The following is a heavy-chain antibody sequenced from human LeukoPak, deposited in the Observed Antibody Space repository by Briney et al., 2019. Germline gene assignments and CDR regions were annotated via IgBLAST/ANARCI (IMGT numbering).Heavy chain of an antibody. CDR1: GFTFSSYG. Sequence: PGGSLRLSCAASGFTFSSYGMTWVRQAPGKGLEWVSAISGSGGGTYYADSVKGRFTISRDNSKNTLYLQMNSLRAEDTAVYYCAIGGLTTIDYWGQGTLVAVSS. V-gene: IGHV3-23*01. J-gene: IGHJ4*02. CDR2: ISGSGGGT. CDR3: AIGGLTTIDY. D-gene: IGHD2-21*02.